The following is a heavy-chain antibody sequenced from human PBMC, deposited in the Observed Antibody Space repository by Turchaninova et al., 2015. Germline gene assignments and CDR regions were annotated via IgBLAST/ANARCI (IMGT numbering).Heavy chain of an antibody. CDR2: ISSSGSTI. CDR3: ARVELVPNY. J-gene: IGHJ4*02. D-gene: IGHD6-13*01. Sequence: QVQLVESGGGWVKPGGSLRLSCAHAGFTFSDYDIGWLLQAPGKGLEWVSYISSSGSTIYDADSVKGRFTISRDNAKNSLYLQMNSLRAEDTAVYYCARVELVPNYWGQGTLVTVSS. CDR1: GFTFSDYD. V-gene: IGHV3-11*01.